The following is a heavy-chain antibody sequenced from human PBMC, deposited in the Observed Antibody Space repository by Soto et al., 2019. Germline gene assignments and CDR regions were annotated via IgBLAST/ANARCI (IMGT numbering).Heavy chain of an antibody. Sequence: QLQLQESGSGLVKPSQTLSLTCAVSGGSISSGGYSWSWIRQPPGKGLEWIGYIYHSGSTYYNPPLKSRVXXSXDXXKNQFSLKLSSVTAADTAVYYCASSYGDYGGGFDPWGQGTLVTVSS. D-gene: IGHD4-17*01. CDR2: IYHSGST. CDR3: ASSYGDYGGGFDP. CDR1: GGSISSGGYS. V-gene: IGHV4-30-2*01. J-gene: IGHJ5*02.